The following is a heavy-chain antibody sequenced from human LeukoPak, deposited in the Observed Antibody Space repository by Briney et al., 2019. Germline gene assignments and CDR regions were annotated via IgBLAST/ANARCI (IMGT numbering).Heavy chain of an antibody. CDR1: GGSISSSSYY. J-gene: IGHJ5*02. D-gene: IGHD6-19*01. V-gene: IGHV4-39*01. CDR3: ARRGYSSDYWFDA. CDR2: VYYTGDT. Sequence: SETLSLTCTVSGGSISSSSYYWVWIPQPPGKGLAWIASVYYTGDTSYNPSLKSRVTISVDTSKNQFSLRLSSVAAADTAVYSCARRGYSSDYWFDARGQGTLVTVSS.